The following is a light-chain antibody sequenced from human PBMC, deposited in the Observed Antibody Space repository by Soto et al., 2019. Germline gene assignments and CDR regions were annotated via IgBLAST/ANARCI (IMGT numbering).Light chain of an antibody. J-gene: IGKJ4*01. CDR3: QKYDNVPLT. CDR1: QDISKY. V-gene: IGKV1-33*01. Sequence: DIQMTQSPSSLSASVGDRVTITCQASQDISKYLNWYQQKPGKAPKLLIYDASNLETGVPSRFSGSGSRTDFSFTISSLQPEDIATYYCQKYDNVPLTFGGGTKVDIK. CDR2: DAS.